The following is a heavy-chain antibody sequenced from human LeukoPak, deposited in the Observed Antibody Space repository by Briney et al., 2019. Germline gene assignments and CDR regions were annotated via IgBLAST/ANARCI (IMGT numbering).Heavy chain of an antibody. V-gene: IGHV1-46*01. D-gene: IGHD6-19*01. CDR2: INPSGGST. CDR3: AREGTSSGWYHFPYYYGMDV. Sequence: ASVKVSCKASGYTFTSYYMHWVRQAPGQGLEWMGIINPSGGSTSYAQKFQGRVTMTRDTSTSTVYMELSSLRSEDTAVYYCAREGTSSGWYHFPYYYGMDVWGQGTTVTVSS. J-gene: IGHJ6*02. CDR1: GYTFTSYY.